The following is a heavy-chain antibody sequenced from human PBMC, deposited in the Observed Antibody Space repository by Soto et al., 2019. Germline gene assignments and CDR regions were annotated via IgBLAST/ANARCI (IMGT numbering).Heavy chain of an antibody. D-gene: IGHD5-18*01. CDR3: ATDRYRIQLWSRPYYDAFDI. J-gene: IGHJ3*02. Sequence: GASVKVSCKVSGYTLTELSMHWVRQAPGKGLEWKGGFDPEDGETIYAQKFQGRVTMTEDTSTDTAYMELSSLRSEDTAVYYCATDRYRIQLWSRPYYDAFDIWGQGTMVTVSS. V-gene: IGHV1-24*01. CDR2: FDPEDGET. CDR1: GYTLTELS.